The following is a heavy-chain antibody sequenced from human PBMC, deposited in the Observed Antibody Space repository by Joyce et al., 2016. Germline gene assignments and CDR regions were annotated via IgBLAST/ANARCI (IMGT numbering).Heavy chain of an antibody. CDR3: ARDFSMIIDVFEL. Sequence: QVQLQESGPGLVKPSETLSLTCTVSGDSINNGDYYWAWLRPPPGKGLEWIGSLHEAPTTYYNPSLKSRMFMSVDTSKNQFSLKVDSVTAADTAVYYCARDFSMIIDVFELWGLGTLVTVSS. CDR1: GDSINNGDYY. D-gene: IGHD3-22*01. CDR2: LHEAPTT. J-gene: IGHJ3*01. V-gene: IGHV4-39*07.